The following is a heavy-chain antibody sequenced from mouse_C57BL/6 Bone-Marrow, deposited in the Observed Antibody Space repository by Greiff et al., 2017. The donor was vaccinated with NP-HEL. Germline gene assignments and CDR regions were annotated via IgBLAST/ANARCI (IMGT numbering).Heavy chain of an antibody. CDR2: IYPGSGNT. CDR1: GYTFTDYY. CDR3: ARSSLYYYGSSAEDYFDY. D-gene: IGHD1-1*01. J-gene: IGHJ2*01. Sequence: QVHVKQSGAELVRPGASVKLSCKASGYTFTDYYINWVKQRPGQGLEWIARIYPGSGNTYYNEKFKGKATLTAEKSSSTAYMQLSSLTSEDSAVYFCARSSLYYYGSSAEDYFDYWGQGTTLTVSS. V-gene: IGHV1-76*01.